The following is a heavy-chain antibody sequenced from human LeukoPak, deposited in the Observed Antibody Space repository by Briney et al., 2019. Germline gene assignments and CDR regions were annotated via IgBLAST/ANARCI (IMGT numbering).Heavy chain of an antibody. J-gene: IGHJ3*02. Sequence: PGRSLRLSCAASGFTFGDYAMHWVRQAPGKGLEWVSGISWNSGDIGYADSVKGRFTISRDNAKNSLYLQMNSLRAEDMALYYCAKSQRVAVVKAAFDIWGQGTMVTVSS. CDR3: AKSQRVAVVKAAFDI. V-gene: IGHV3-9*03. D-gene: IGHD3-22*01. CDR2: ISWNSGDI. CDR1: GFTFGDYA.